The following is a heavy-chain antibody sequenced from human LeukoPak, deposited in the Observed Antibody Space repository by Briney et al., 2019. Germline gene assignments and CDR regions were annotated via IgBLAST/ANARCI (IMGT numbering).Heavy chain of an antibody. D-gene: IGHD5-24*01. CDR1: GGSISSYY. V-gene: IGHV4-59*01. Sequence: PSETLSLTCTVSGGSISSYYWSWIRQPPGKGLEWIGYIYYSGSTNYNPSLKSRVTISVDTSKNQFSLKLSSVTAADTAVYYCARGMATITETWFDPWGQGTLVTVSS. J-gene: IGHJ5*02. CDR3: ARGMATITETWFDP. CDR2: IYYSGST.